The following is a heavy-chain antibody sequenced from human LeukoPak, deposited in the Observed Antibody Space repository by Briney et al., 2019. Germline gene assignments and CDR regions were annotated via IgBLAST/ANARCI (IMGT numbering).Heavy chain of an antibody. V-gene: IGHV3-11*01. Sequence: GGSLRLSCAASGFTFSDYYISWIRQAPGKGLEWVSYISSSGSTIYYADSVKGRFTISRDNAKNSLYLQMNSLRAEDTAVHYCARGAVVVPAAIWGQGTLVTVSS. CDR3: ARGAVVVPAAI. CDR1: GFTFSDYY. J-gene: IGHJ4*02. D-gene: IGHD2-2*01. CDR2: ISSSGSTI.